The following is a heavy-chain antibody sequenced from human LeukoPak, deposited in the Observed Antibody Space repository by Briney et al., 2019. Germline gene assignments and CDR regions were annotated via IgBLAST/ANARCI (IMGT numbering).Heavy chain of an antibody. CDR3: AREAGYYYDSSGGYYFDY. J-gene: IGHJ4*02. V-gene: IGHV1-2*02. D-gene: IGHD3-22*01. Sequence: ASVKVSCKASGGTFDTYAISWVRQAPGQGLEWMGWINPNSGGTNYAQKFQGRVTMTRDTSISTAYMELSRLRSDDTAVYYCAREAGYYYDSSGGYYFDYWGQGTLVTVSS. CDR2: INPNSGGT. CDR1: GGTFDTYA.